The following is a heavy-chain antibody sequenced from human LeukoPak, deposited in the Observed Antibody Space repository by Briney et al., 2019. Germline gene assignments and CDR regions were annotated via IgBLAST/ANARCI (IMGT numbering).Heavy chain of an antibody. CDR3: ARVNRHYDILTGYYGGAFDI. V-gene: IGHV3-30*02. CDR1: GFTFSSYG. D-gene: IGHD3-9*01. J-gene: IGHJ3*02. Sequence: GGSLRLSCAASGFTFSSYGVHWVRQAPGKGLEWVAFIRYDGSNKYYADSVKGRFTISRDNSKNTLYLQMNSLRAEDTAVYYCARVNRHYDILTGYYGGAFDIWGQGTMVTVSS. CDR2: IRYDGSNK.